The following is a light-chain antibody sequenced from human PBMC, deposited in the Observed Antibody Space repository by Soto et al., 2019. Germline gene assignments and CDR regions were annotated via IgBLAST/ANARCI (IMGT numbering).Light chain of an antibody. Sequence: EIVMTQSPATLSVSPGERATLSCRASRSVNIYLSWYQQKPGQAPRLLIFGASYRATGIPARFSGSGSGTEFTLTISILQSEDVAVYCCQQYDNWPWTFGQGTKVDIK. CDR1: RSVNIY. V-gene: IGKV3D-15*03. CDR2: GAS. CDR3: QQYDNWPWT. J-gene: IGKJ1*01.